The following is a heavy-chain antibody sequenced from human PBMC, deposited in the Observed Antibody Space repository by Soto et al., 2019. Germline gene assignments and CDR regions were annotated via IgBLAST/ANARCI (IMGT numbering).Heavy chain of an antibody. Sequence: GGSLRLSCAASGFTFSSYAMHWVRQAPGKGLEWVAVISYDGSNKCYADSVKGRFTISRDNSKNTLYLQMNSLRAEDTAVYYGARDRADFVVMVAALASHHDAFDIWGQGTMVTVSS. D-gene: IGHD2-15*01. CDR3: ARDRADFVVMVAALASHHDAFDI. V-gene: IGHV3-30-3*01. CDR1: GFTFSSYA. CDR2: ISYDGSNK. J-gene: IGHJ3*02.